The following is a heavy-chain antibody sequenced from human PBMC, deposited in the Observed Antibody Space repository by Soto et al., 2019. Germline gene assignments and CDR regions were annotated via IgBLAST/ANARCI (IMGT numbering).Heavy chain of an antibody. CDR3: ARGRSSSWYFDY. D-gene: IGHD6-13*01. CDR1: GGSISSGGYY. Sequence: QVQLQESGPGLVKPSQTLSLTYTVSGGSISSGGYYWSWIRQHPGKGLEWIGYIYYSGSTYYNPSLKSRVTISVDTSKNQFSLKLSSVTAADTAVYYCARGRSSSWYFDYWGQGTLVTVSS. V-gene: IGHV4-31*03. CDR2: IYYSGST. J-gene: IGHJ4*02.